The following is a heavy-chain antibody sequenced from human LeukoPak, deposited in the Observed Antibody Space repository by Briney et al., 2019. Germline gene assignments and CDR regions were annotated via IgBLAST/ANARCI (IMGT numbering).Heavy chain of an antibody. CDR1: GGSISSYY. J-gene: IGHJ3*02. Sequence: SETLSLTCTVSGGSISSYYWSWIRQPAGKGLEWIGRIYTSGSTNYNPSLKSRVTMSVDTSKNQFSLKLSPVTAADTAVYYCARQYYYDSSGYYVGGAYDIWGQGTMVTVSS. V-gene: IGHV4-4*07. CDR2: IYTSGST. CDR3: ARQYYYDSSGYYVGGAYDI. D-gene: IGHD3-22*01.